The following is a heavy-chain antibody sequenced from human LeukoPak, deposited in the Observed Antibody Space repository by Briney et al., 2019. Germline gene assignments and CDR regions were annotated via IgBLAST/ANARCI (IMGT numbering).Heavy chain of an antibody. CDR3: ATDSSGYLYFDY. D-gene: IGHD3-22*01. CDR1: GYTLTELS. CDR2: SDPEDGET. Sequence: ASVKVSCKVSGYTLTELSTHCVRQAPGKGLEWMGGSDPEDGETIYAQKFQGRVTMTEDTSTDTAYMELSSLRSEDTAVYYCATDSSGYLYFDYWGQGTLVTVSS. J-gene: IGHJ4*02. V-gene: IGHV1-24*01.